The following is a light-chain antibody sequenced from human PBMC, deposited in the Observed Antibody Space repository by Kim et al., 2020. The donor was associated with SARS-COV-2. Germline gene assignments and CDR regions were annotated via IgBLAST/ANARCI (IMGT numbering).Light chain of an antibody. CDR3: QTWGTGIRV. CDR1: SGHSSYA. Sequence: SVKLTCTRSSGHSSYAIAWHQQQPEKGPRYLMILNSDGSHNKGDGIPDRFSGSSSGAERYLTVSSLQSEDEGDYYCQTWGTGIRVFGGGTKLTVL. V-gene: IGLV4-69*01. CDR2: LNSDGSH. J-gene: IGLJ3*02.